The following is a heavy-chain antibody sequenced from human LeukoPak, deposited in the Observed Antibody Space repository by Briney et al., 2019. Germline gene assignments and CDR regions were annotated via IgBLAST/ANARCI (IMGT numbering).Heavy chain of an antibody. Sequence: SETLSLTCTLSGGSISSYFWNWIREPAGKGLEWIGRVYTSGNTNYSPSLKSRVTMSIDTSKNQFSLKLASVTAADTAMYYCATGDWNGADNWGQGTLVVVSS. CDR2: VYTSGNT. V-gene: IGHV4-4*07. CDR3: ATGDWNGADN. CDR1: GGSISSYF. J-gene: IGHJ4*02. D-gene: IGHD1-1*01.